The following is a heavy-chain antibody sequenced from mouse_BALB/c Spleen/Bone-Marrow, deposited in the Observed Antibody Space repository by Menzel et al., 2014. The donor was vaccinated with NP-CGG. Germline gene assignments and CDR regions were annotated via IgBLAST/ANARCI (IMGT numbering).Heavy chain of an antibody. CDR2: IWAGGST. CDR1: GFSLSHYG. V-gene: IGHV2-9*02. CDR3: ARVGDSDYAMDY. J-gene: IGHJ4*01. Sequence: VKLEESGPGLVAPSQSLSITCTVSGFSLSHYGVHWVRQPPGKGLEWLGVIWAGGSTNYISALMSRLTISKDNSKSQVFLKMHSLQTDDTAMYFCARVGDSDYAMDYWGQGTSVTVSS. D-gene: IGHD2-13*01.